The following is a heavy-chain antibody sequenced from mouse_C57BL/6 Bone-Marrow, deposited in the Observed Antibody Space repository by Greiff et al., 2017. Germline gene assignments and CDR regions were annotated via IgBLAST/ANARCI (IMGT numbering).Heavy chain of an antibody. CDR2: IYPGSGSP. CDR1: GYTFTSYW. Sequence: QVQLQQPGAELVKPGASVKMSCKASGYTFTSYWITWVKQRPGQGLEWIGEIYPGSGSPNYNEKFKSKATLTVDTSSSTAYMQLSSLTSEDSAVYYCARELCRTCYAMDYWGQGTSVTVSS. V-gene: IGHV1-55*01. D-gene: IGHD1-1*02. J-gene: IGHJ4*01. CDR3: ARELCRTCYAMDY.